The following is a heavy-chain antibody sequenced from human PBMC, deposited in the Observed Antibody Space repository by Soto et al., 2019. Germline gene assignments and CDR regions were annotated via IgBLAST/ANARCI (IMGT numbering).Heavy chain of an antibody. V-gene: IGHV4-59*01. CDR2: IYYSGST. J-gene: IGHJ6*02. D-gene: IGHD6-13*01. Sequence: QVQLQEPGPGLVKPSETLSLTCTVSGDSISSYYWSWIRQPPGKGLEWIGYIYYSGSTNYNPSLKSRVTISVDTSKNQFSLNLSSVTAADTAVYYCASSNIAAAGFYYYGMDVWGRGTTVTVSS. CDR1: GDSISSYY. CDR3: ASSNIAAAGFYYYGMDV.